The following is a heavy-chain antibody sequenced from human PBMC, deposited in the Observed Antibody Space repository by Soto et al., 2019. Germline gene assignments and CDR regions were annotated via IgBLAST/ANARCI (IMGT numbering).Heavy chain of an antibody. V-gene: IGHV1-18*01. Sequence: QVHLVQSGAEVKKPGASVKVSCKGSGYGFTTYGITWVRQAPGQGLEWMAWISAHNGNTDYAQNLQGRVTVTRDTSTSPAYMELRSLRSDDTPVYYCARGRYGDYWGQGALVTVSS. CDR2: ISAHNGNT. D-gene: IGHD1-1*01. CDR3: ARGRYGDY. CDR1: GYGFTTYG. J-gene: IGHJ4*02.